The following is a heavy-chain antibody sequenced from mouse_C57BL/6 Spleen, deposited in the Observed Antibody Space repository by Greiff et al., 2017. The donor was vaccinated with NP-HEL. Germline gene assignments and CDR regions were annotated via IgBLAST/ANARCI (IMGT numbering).Heavy chain of an antibody. CDR3: VKTGTQDDYFDY. J-gene: IGHJ2*01. CDR2: IRSKSNNYAT. V-gene: IGHV10-1*01. CDR1: GFSFNTYA. Sequence: EVQLVESGGGLVQPKGSLKLSCAASGFSFNTYAMNWVRQAPGKGLEWVARIRSKSNNYATYYADSVKDRFTISRDDSESMLYLQMNNLKTEDTAMYYCVKTGTQDDYFDYWGQGTTLTVSS. D-gene: IGHD4-1*01.